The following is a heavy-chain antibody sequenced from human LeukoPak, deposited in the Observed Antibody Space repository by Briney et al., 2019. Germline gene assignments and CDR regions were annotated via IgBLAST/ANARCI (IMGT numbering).Heavy chain of an antibody. CDR2: INPSGGST. CDR1: GYTFTSYY. J-gene: IGHJ4*02. D-gene: IGHD3-9*01. V-gene: IGHV1-46*01. Sequence: ASVKVSCKASGYTFTSYYMHWVRQAPGQGLEWMGIINPSGGSTSYAQKFQGRVTMTRDTSTSTVYMELSSLRSEDTAVYYCARDVHFDWLSPTPSYFDYWGQGTLVTVSS. CDR3: ARDVHFDWLSPTPSYFDY.